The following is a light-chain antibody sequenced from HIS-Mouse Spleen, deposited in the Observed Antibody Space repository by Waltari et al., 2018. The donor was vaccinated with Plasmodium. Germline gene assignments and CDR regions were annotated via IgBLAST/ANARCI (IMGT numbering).Light chain of an antibody. CDR2: GAS. Sequence: EIVLTQSPGTLSLSPGERATLPCRASQSVSSSYLAWYQQKPGQAPRLLIYGASSRATGIPDRFSGSGSGTDFTLTISRLEPEDFAVYYCQQYGSSPPQTFGGGTKVEIK. V-gene: IGKV3-20*01. CDR3: QQYGSSPPQT. CDR1: QSVSSSY. J-gene: IGKJ4*01.